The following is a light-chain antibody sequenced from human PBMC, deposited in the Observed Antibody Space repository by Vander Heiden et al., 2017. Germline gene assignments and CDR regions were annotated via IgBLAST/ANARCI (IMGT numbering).Light chain of an antibody. CDR3: QQSDSTPFT. Sequence: DSQMTQTQSSQSVSVGDRVTITCRASQSINSYLNWYQQKPGKAPKLLIYSASSLQSGVPSRFSGSGSGTDFTLTISRLQPEDFATYYCQQSDSTPFTFGHGTKVDIK. J-gene: IGKJ3*01. V-gene: IGKV1-39*01. CDR1: QSINSY. CDR2: SAS.